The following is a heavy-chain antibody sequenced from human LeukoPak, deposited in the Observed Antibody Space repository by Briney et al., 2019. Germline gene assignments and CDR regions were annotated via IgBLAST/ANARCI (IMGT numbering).Heavy chain of an antibody. CDR1: GGSFSGYY. Sequence: SETLSLTCAVYGGSFSGYYWSWIPQPPGKGLEWIGEINHSGSTNYNPSLKSRVTISVDTSKNQFSLKLSSVTAADTAVYYCARGQVVVVPAAMTIAAAVTYYFDYSGPGTLVTVSS. D-gene: IGHD2-2*01. V-gene: IGHV4-34*01. CDR3: ARGQVVVVPAAMTIAAAVTYYFDY. J-gene: IGHJ4*02. CDR2: INHSGST.